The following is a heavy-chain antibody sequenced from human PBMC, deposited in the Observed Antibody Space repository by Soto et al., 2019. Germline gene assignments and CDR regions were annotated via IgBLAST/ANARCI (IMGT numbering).Heavy chain of an antibody. CDR2: IYHSGST. J-gene: IGHJ5*02. Sequence: QLQLQESGSGLVKPSQTLSLTCAVSGGSISSGGYSWSWIRQPPGKGLEWIGYIYHSGSTYYDPSLKTRGTISLDTSQNHYSLQLRSVTAADTAVYNCARVPGPWGQGTLVTVSS. CDR3: ARVPGP. CDR1: GGSISSGGYS. V-gene: IGHV4-30-2*01.